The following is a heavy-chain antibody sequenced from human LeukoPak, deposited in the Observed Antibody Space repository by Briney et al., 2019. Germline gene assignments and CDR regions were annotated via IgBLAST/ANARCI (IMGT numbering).Heavy chain of an antibody. CDR2: INSDGSST. CDR1: GFTFSSYW. Sequence: PGGSLRLSCAASGFTFSSYWMHWVRQAPGQGLVWVSRINSDGSSTSYADSVKGRFTISRDNAKNTLYLQMNSLRAEDTAVYYCARRVGGIPAAPSYYYYYYGMDVWGQGTTVTVSS. V-gene: IGHV3-74*01. D-gene: IGHD1-26*01. CDR3: ARRVGGIPAAPSYYYYYYGMDV. J-gene: IGHJ6*02.